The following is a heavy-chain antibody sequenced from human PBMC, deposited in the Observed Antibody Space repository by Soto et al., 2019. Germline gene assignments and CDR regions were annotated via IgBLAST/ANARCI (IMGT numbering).Heavy chain of an antibody. CDR2: IYYSGST. CDR1: GGSISSSSYY. V-gene: IGHV4-39*01. D-gene: IGHD1-7*01. Sequence: SETLSLTCTFSGGSISSSSYYWGWIRQPPGKGLEWIGSIYYSGSTYYNPSLKSRVTISVDTSKNQFSLKLSSVTAADTAVYYCARHTGNWNYVYWYYYYYMDVWGKGTTVTVSS. J-gene: IGHJ6*03. CDR3: ARHTGNWNYVYWYYYYYMDV.